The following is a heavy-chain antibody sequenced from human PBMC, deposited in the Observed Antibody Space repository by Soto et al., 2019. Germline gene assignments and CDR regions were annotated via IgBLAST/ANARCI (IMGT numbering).Heavy chain of an antibody. CDR2: INAGNGNT. J-gene: IGHJ6*02. CDR3: ASGMLVVAGSYYYYGMDV. Sequence: GASVKVSCKASGYTFTIYAMHWVRQAPGQRLEWMGWINAGNGNTKYSQKFQGRVTITRDTSASTAYMELSSLRSEDTAVYYCASGMLVVAGSYYYYGMDVWGQGTTVTVSS. D-gene: IGHD6-19*01. V-gene: IGHV1-3*01. CDR1: GYTFTIYA.